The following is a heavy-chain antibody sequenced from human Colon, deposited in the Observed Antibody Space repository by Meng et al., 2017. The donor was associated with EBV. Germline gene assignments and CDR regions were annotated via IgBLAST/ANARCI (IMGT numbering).Heavy chain of an antibody. V-gene: IGHV4-31*03. CDR2: IYYSGST. CDR3: ARVSSGWDYFDY. CDR1: GCSVSVGGYS. J-gene: IGHJ4*02. D-gene: IGHD6-19*01. Sequence: SGPGLRHPCPPRPPTVTVPGCSVSVGGYSWPWIRHHPGKGLEWFWHIYYSGSTFSNPSLKRRVIISIDTSKNQFSLNLRSATAADTAVYYCARVSSGWDYFDYWGQGTLVTVSS.